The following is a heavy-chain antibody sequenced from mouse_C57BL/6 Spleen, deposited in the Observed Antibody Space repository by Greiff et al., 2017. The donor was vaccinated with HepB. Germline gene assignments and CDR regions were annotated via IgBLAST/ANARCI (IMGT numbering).Heavy chain of an antibody. CDR2: ISSGSSTI. CDR1: GFTFSDYG. Sequence: EVQLVESGGGLVKPGGSLKLSCAASGFTFSDYGMHWVRQAPEKGLEWVAYISSGSSTIYSADTVKGRFTLSRDNAKNTLFLQMTSRRAEDTAMYYGARAIRDFYYYDIDYWGKGTSVTVAS. V-gene: IGHV5-17*01. CDR3: ARAIRDFYYYDIDY. J-gene: IGHJ4*01.